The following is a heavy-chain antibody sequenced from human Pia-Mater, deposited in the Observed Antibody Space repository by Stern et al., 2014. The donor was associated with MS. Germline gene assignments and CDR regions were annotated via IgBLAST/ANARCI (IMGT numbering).Heavy chain of an antibody. J-gene: IGHJ4*02. CDR1: GYTSTRYT. CDR3: ARAHDGYNFQGFYY. D-gene: IGHD5-24*01. V-gene: IGHV7-4-1*02. CDR2: ISANTDNP. Sequence: QVQLVQSGSELKKPGASVNVSCKASGYTSTRYTLNWVRQAPGQGLEWMGWISANTDNPTYAQGFTGRFVFSLDTPVGTAYMQISSLKAEDTSRNYFARAHDGYNFQGFYYLGQGTPVTVSS.